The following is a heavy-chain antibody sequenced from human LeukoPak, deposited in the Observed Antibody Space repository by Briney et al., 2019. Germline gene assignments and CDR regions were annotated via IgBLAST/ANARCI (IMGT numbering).Heavy chain of an antibody. J-gene: IGHJ4*02. CDR2: ISGSGGST. D-gene: IGHD3-10*01. CDR3: AKDSPYAYYGSGSYWDY. V-gene: IGHV3-23*01. Sequence: QTGGSLRLSCAASGFTFSSYAMSWVRQAPGKGLEWVSAISGSGGSTYADSVKGRFTISRDNSKNTLYLQMNSLRAEDTAVYYCAKDSPYAYYGSGSYWDYWGQGTLVTVSS. CDR1: GFTFSSYA.